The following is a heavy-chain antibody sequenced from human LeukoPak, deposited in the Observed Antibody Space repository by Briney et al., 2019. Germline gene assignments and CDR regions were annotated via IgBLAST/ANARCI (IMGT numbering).Heavy chain of an antibody. D-gene: IGHD6-13*01. Sequence: QPGRSLKLSCAASGFTFSSYAMHWVRQAPGKGLEWVAVISYDGSNKYYADSVKGRFTISRDNSKNTLYLQMNSLRAEDTAVYYCARDPTAAGLFDHWGQGTLVTVSS. CDR3: ARDPTAAGLFDH. V-gene: IGHV3-30*04. CDR1: GFTFSSYA. CDR2: ISYDGSNK. J-gene: IGHJ4*02.